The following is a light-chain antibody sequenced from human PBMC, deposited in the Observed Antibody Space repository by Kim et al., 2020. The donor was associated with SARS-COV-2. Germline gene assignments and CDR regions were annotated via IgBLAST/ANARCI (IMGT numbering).Light chain of an antibody. Sequence: VSPGERANLSCRASQSICSNFGWYQQKPSQAPRLLLYGASTRATGIPGRFRCSGSGTDFTFTIRSLQSEDCAVYSCQQYNAWPPTFGEGAKVDIK. J-gene: IGKJ1*01. CDR2: GAS. CDR3: QQYNAWPPT. V-gene: IGKV3-15*01. CDR1: QSICSN.